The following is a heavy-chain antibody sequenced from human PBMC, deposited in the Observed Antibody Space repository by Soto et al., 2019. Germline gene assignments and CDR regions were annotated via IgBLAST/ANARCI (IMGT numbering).Heavy chain of an antibody. J-gene: IGHJ6*02. CDR3: TREADYYDSSGYYWGRAYYYYGMDV. CDR2: IRSKAYGGTT. V-gene: IGHV3-49*05. Sequence: KAGGSLRLSCTASGFTFGDYAMSWFRQAPGKGLEWVGFIRSKAYGGTTEYAASVKGRFTISRDDSKSIAYLQMNSLKTEDTAVYYCTREADYYDSSGYYWGRAYYYYGMDVWGQGTTVTVSS. CDR1: GFTFGDYA. D-gene: IGHD3-22*01.